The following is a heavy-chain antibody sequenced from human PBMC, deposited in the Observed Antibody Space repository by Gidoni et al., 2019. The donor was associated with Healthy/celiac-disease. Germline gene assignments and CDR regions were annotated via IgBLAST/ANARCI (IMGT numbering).Heavy chain of an antibody. CDR1: GGSISSYY. CDR2: IYYSGST. D-gene: IGHD3-3*01. V-gene: IGHV4-59*01. Sequence: QVQLQESGPGLVKPSETLSLTCTVPGGSISSYYWSWIRQPPGKGLEWIGYIYYSGSTNYNPSLKSRVTISVDTSKNQFSLKLSSVTAADTAVYYCASSPGNYDFWSGYLNTYYYYGMDVWGKGTTVTVSS. CDR3: ASSPGNYDFWSGYLNTYYYYGMDV. J-gene: IGHJ6*04.